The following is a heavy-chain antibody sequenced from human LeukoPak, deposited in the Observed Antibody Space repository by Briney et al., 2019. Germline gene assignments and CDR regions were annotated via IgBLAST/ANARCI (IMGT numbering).Heavy chain of an antibody. V-gene: IGHV3-23*01. CDR2: LSGSGSNT. D-gene: IGHD4-11*01. J-gene: IGHJ4*02. CDR1: RFTFSSYA. CDR3: AKDRRPTTVVTYPRD. Sequence: PGGSLRLSCAASRFTFSSYAMSWVRQAPGKGLEWVSALSGSGSNTYYADSVKGRFTISRDNSKNTLYLQMNSLRAEDTAVYYCAKDRRPTTVVTYPRDWGQGTLVTVSS.